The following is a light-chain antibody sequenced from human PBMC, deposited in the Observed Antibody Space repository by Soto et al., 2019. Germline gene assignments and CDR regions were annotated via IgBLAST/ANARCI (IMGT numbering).Light chain of an antibody. CDR1: SSNIGAGYH. CDR3: QSYDNSHSVPVV. Sequence: QSVLTQPPSVSGAPGQRVTISCTGSSSNIGAGYHVHWYQQLPGTAPKLLIYGNINRPSGVPDRFSGSKSGTSASLAIAGLQAEDEADYYCQSYDNSHSVPVVFGGGTKLTVL. V-gene: IGLV1-40*01. CDR2: GNI. J-gene: IGLJ2*01.